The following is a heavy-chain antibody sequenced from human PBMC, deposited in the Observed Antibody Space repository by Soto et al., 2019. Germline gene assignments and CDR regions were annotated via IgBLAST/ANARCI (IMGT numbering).Heavy chain of an antibody. J-gene: IGHJ4*02. V-gene: IGHV3-7*03. D-gene: IGHD3-22*01. CDR3: VGGYITRIDY. CDR1: GFTFNTYW. CDR2: IKEDESER. Sequence: PGGSLRLSCAASGFTFNTYWMTWVRQAPGKGLEWVANIKEDESERHYVDSVKGRFTISRDNAKNSLYLQMNSLRAEDTAVYYCVGGYITRIDYWGQGTLVTVS.